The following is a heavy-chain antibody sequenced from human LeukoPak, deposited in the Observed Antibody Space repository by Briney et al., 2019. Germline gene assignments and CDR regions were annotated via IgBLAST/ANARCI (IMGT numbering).Heavy chain of an antibody. D-gene: IGHD6-13*01. CDR3: AKGTHSSSWHWYDP. Sequence: GGSLRLSCAASGFTFSDYSMNWVRQAPGKGLEWVSYISSGSSTIYYADSVKGRFTISRDNAKNSLYLQMNSLRAEDTAVYYCAKGTHSSSWHWYDPWGQGTLVTVSS. V-gene: IGHV3-48*04. CDR1: GFTFSDYS. J-gene: IGHJ5*02. CDR2: ISSGSSTI.